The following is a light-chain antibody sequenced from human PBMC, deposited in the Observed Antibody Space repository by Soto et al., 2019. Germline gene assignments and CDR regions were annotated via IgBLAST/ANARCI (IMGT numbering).Light chain of an antibody. J-gene: IGLJ3*02. Sequence: QSVLTQPPSVSGAPGQRVTISCTGNNSNIGAGYDVLWYQQLPGTAPRLLIYGNSNRPSGVPDRFAGSKSGTSASVVITGLQAGDEADYYCQSYDSGQSGHVLFGGGTKVTVL. CDR1: NSNIGAGYD. CDR2: GNS. V-gene: IGLV1-40*01. CDR3: QSYDSGQSGHVL.